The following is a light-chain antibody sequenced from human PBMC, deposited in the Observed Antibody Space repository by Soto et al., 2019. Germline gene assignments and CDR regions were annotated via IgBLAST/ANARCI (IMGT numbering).Light chain of an antibody. J-gene: IGLJ1*01. V-gene: IGLV2-14*01. Sequence: SVLTQPASVSGSPGQWITISCTGTSSDVGGYNYVSWYQQHPGKAPKLMIYDVSNRPSGVSNRFSGSKSGNTASLAIYGLQAEDEADYYGSSYTSSSTLFYVFGTGTKVTVL. CDR1: SSDVGGYNY. CDR3: SSYTSSSTLFYV. CDR2: DVS.